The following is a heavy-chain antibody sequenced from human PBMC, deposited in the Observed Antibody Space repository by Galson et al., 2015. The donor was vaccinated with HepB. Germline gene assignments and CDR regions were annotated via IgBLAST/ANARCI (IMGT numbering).Heavy chain of an antibody. D-gene: IGHD3-22*01. Sequence: AISGDSVSSNSAAWNWIRQSPSRGLEWLGRTYYRSKWYNDYAVSVKSRITINPDTSKNQFSLQLNSVTPEDTAVYYCARDPAPDYYDSSGYYYGGYFDCWGQGTLVTVSS. J-gene: IGHJ4*02. CDR2: TYYRSKWYN. CDR3: ARDPAPDYYDSSGYYYGGYFDC. V-gene: IGHV6-1*01. CDR1: GDSVSSNSAA.